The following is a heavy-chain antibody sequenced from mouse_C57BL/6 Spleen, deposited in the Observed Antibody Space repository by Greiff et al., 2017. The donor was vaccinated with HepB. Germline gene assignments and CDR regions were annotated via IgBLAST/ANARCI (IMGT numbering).Heavy chain of an antibody. CDR1: GYAFSSSW. Sequence: QVQLKQSGPELVKPGASVKISCKASGYAFSSSWMNWVKQRPGKGLEWIGRIYPGDGDTNYNGKFKGKATLTADKSSSTAYMQLSSLTSEDSAVYFCASSMARTFDYWGQGTTLTVSS. CDR2: IYPGDGDT. CDR3: ASSMARTFDY. V-gene: IGHV1-82*01. J-gene: IGHJ2*01. D-gene: IGHD1-1*02.